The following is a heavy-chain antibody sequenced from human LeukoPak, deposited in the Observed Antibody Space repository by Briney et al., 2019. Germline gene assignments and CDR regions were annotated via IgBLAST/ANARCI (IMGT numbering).Heavy chain of an antibody. CDR2: IYTSGST. Sequence: PSETLSLTCTVSGGSISSYYWSWIRQPPGKGLEWIGYIYTSGSTNYNPSLKSRVTISVDTSKNQFSLKLSSVTAADTAVYYCATPRYCSSTSCYWFDPWGQGTLVTVSS. CDR1: GGSISSYY. CDR3: ATPRYCSSTSCYWFDP. V-gene: IGHV4-4*09. J-gene: IGHJ5*02. D-gene: IGHD2-2*01.